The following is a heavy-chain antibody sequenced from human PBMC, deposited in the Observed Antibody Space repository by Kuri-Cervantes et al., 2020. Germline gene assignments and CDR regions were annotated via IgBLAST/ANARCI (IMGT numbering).Heavy chain of an antibody. Sequence: GGSLRLSCAASGFTFSSYAMHWVRQAPGKGLEWVSSISSSSSYIYYADSVKGRFTISRDNAKNSLYLQMNSLRAEDTAVYYCARGGSSWLDYWGQGTLVTVSS. CDR1: GFTFSSYA. D-gene: IGHD6-13*01. V-gene: IGHV3-21*01. J-gene: IGHJ4*02. CDR2: ISSSSSYI. CDR3: ARGGSSWLDY.